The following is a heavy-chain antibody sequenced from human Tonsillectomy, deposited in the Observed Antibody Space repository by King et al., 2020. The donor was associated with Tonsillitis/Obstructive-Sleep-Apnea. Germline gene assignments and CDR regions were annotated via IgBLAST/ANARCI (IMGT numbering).Heavy chain of an antibody. CDR3: ARHGIIGTKTLDS. CDR1: GGSINNNNHY. V-gene: IGHV4-39*01. Sequence: LQLQESGPGLVKPSETLSLTCTVSGGSINNNNHYWGWIRQPPGKGLEWIGSMYYSGITYYNPPLKSRVTISVDTSNNQFSLKLISVTAADTAVYYCARHGIIGTKTLDSWGQGTLVTVSS. D-gene: IGHD1-20*01. CDR2: MYYSGIT. J-gene: IGHJ4*02.